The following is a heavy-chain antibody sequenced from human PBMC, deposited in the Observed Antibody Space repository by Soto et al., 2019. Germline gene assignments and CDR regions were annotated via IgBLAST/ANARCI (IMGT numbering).Heavy chain of an antibody. D-gene: IGHD2-2*01. J-gene: IGHJ5*02. Sequence: SETLSLTCAVYGGSFSGYYWSWIRQPPGKGLEWIGEINHSGSTNYNPSLKSRVTISVDTSKNQFSLKLSSVTAADTAVYYCASRLVFVPSALRGLDPRGQATLVTVS. V-gene: IGHV4-34*01. CDR3: ASRLVFVPSALRGLDP. CDR1: GGSFSGYY. CDR2: INHSGST.